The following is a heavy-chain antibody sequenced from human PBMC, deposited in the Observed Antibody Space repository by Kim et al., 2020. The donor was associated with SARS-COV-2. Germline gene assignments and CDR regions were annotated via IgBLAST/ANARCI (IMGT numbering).Heavy chain of an antibody. CDR2: ISYDGSNK. CDR1: GFTFSSYA. CDR3: AREGLDDYYYYYGMDV. D-gene: IGHD6-19*01. V-gene: IGHV3-30*04. Sequence: GGSLRLSCAASGFTFSSYAMHWVRQAPGKGLEWVAVISYDGSNKYYADSVKGRFTISRDNSKNTLYLQMNSLRAEDTAVYYCAREGLDDYYYYYGMDVWGQGTTVTVSS. J-gene: IGHJ6*02.